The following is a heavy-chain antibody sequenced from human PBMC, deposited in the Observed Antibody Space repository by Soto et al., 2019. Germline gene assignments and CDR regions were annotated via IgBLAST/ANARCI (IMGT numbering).Heavy chain of an antibody. V-gene: IGHV1-46*01. Sequence: QVQLVQSGAEVKKPGASVKVSCKASGYTFTSYYMHWVRQAPGQGLEWMGIINPSGGSTSYAQKFQGRVTMTRDTPTSTVYIELSSVRSEDTAVYYCARVYFSDGSCYYDSFDIWGQGTMVTVSS. J-gene: IGHJ3*02. CDR2: INPSGGST. CDR1: GYTFTSYY. CDR3: ARVYFSDGSCYYDSFDI. D-gene: IGHD2-15*01.